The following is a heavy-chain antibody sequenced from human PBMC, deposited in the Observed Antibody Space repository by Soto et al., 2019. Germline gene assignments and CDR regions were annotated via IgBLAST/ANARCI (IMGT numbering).Heavy chain of an antibody. CDR2: IWYDGSNK. CDR3: ARDNNWALDY. J-gene: IGHJ4*02. V-gene: IGHV3-33*01. Sequence: QVQLVESGGGVVQPGRSLRLSCAASGFTFSSYGMHWVRQAPGKGLEWVAVIWYDGSNKYYADSVKGRFTISRDDSKKTLDLQMNSLRAEDTAIYYCARDNNWALDYWGQGTLVTVSS. CDR1: GFTFSSYG. D-gene: IGHD1-1*01.